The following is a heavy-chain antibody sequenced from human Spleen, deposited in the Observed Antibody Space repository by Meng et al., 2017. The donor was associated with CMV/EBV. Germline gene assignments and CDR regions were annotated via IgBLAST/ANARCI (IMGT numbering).Heavy chain of an antibody. D-gene: IGHD5-18*01. CDR3: ARALGYNYGYPGN. Sequence: ASVKVSCKASGYTFTSYGISWVRQAPGQGLECMGWISAYNVNTKYAQKFQGRVTMTTDTSTSTVYMDLTSLRSDDTAVYYCARALGYNYGYPGNWGQGTLVTVSS. J-gene: IGHJ4*02. CDR2: ISAYNVNT. CDR1: GYTFTSYG. V-gene: IGHV1-18*01.